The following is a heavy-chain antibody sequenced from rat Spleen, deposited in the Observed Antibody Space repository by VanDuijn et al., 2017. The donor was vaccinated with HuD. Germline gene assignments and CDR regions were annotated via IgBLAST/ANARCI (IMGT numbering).Heavy chain of an antibody. Sequence: EVQLVESDGGLVQPGRSLKLSCAGSGFIFSNYYMAWVRRAPKQGLEWVATISYEGSGTYYRDSVKGRITISRDNAENTLYLQMNSLRSEDTATYYCARHMANPYYIMDAWGQGASVTVSS. CDR3: ARHMANPYYIMDA. V-gene: IGHV5-22*01. J-gene: IGHJ4*01. CDR1: GFIFSNYY. D-gene: IGHD3-4*01. CDR2: ISYEGSGT.